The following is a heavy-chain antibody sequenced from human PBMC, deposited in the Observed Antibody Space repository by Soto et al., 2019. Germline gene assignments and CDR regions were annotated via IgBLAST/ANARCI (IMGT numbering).Heavy chain of an antibody. J-gene: IGHJ6*03. CDR1: GGSISSYY. CDR2: IYYSGST. CDR3: ASLLWFGVLQYYYMDV. D-gene: IGHD3-10*01. V-gene: IGHV4-59*08. Sequence: QVQLQESGPGLVKPSETLSLTCTVSGGSISSYYWSWIRQPPGKGLEWIGYIYYSGSTNYNPSLKSRVTISVDTSKNQFSLKLSSVAAEDTAVYYWASLLWFGVLQYYYMDVWGKGTTVTVSS.